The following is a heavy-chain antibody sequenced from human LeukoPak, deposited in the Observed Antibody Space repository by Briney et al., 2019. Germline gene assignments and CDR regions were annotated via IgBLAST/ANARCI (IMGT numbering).Heavy chain of an antibody. CDR3: ARDLYYDSSGYYPYY. J-gene: IGHJ4*02. Sequence: GGSLRLSCAASGFTFSSSGMNWVRQAPGKGLEWVSSISSTGNYIYYTESMKGRFTISRDNAKNSLFLQMNSLRAEDTAVYYCARDLYYDSSGYYPYYWGQGTLVTVSS. CDR2: ISSTGNYI. D-gene: IGHD3-22*01. CDR1: GFTFSSSG. V-gene: IGHV3-21*06.